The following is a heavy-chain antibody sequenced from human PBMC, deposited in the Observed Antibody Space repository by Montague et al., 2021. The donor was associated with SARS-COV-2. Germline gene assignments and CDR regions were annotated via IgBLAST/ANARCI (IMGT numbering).Heavy chain of an antibody. V-gene: IGHV4-4*07. CDR3: ARESGYSSGWRYYYGMDV. D-gene: IGHD6-19*01. J-gene: IGHJ6*02. Sequence: SETLSLTCTGSRHSRSNDSRARIGQPACKLQERTGRLYTRGLTTYNPSLKSRVTMSVDTSKNQFSLNVTSVTAADTAIYYCARESGYSSGWRYYYGMDVWGQGTTVTVS. CDR2: LYTRGLT. CDR1: RHSRSNDS.